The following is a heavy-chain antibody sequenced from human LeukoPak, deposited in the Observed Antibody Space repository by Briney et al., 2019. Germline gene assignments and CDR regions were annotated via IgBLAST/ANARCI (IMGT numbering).Heavy chain of an antibody. V-gene: IGHV1-69*04. CDR1: GGTFSSYA. D-gene: IGHD3-10*01. Sequence: SVKVSCKASGGTFSSYATSWVRQAPGQGLEWMGRIIPIFGIANYAQKFQGRVTITADKSTSTAYMELSSLRSEDTAVYYCAIRYGSGTVGVLDPWGQGTLVTVSS. CDR3: AIRYGSGTVGVLDP. CDR2: IIPIFGIA. J-gene: IGHJ5*02.